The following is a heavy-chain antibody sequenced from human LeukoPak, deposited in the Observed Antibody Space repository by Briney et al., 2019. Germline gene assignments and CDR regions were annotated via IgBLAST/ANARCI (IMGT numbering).Heavy chain of an antibody. CDR2: IYSGGST. V-gene: IGHV3-66*01. Sequence: GGSLRLSCAASEFSVGSNYMTWVRQAPGKWLEWVSLIYSGGSTYYADSVKGRFTISRDNSKNTLYLQMNSLRAEDTAVYYCAKDPRRYSRTGGYFDYWGQGTLVTVSS. CDR1: EFSVGSNY. CDR3: AKDPRRYSRTGGYFDY. D-gene: IGHD6-13*01. J-gene: IGHJ4*02.